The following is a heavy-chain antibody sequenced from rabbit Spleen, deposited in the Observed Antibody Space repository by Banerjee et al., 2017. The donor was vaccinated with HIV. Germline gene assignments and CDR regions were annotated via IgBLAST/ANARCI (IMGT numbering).Heavy chain of an antibody. V-gene: IGHV1S45*01. CDR2: IYTGSSDYT. J-gene: IGHJ4*01. D-gene: IGHD1-1*01. Sequence: QEQLVESGGGLVQPEGSLTLTCKASGVSFSNKAVMCWVRQAPGKGLEWIACIYTGSSDYTHYASWAKGRFTISHTSSTTVTLQMTRLTVADTATYFCARDRGVVVGLNLWGPGTLVTVS. CDR3: ARDRGVVVGLNL. CDR1: GVSFSNKAV.